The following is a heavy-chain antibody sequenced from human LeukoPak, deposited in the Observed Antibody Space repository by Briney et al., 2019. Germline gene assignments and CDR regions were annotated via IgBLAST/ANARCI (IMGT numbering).Heavy chain of an antibody. CDR2: IYHGGTT. V-gene: IGHV4-38-2*02. J-gene: IGHJ4*02. Sequence: SETLSLTCTVSGYSISDGYYWGWIRQPPGKGLEWIGSIYHGGTTYYNASLKSRVTISVDKIKEQFSLKLRSVTAADTAVYYCARAPVGIYGSSWYGYWGQGTLVTVSS. CDR1: GYSISDGYY. CDR3: ARAPVGIYGSSWYGY. D-gene: IGHD6-13*01.